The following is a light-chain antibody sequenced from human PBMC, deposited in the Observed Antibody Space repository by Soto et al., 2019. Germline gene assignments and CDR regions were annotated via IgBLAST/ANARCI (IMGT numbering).Light chain of an antibody. CDR1: QGISNE. J-gene: IGKJ5*01. V-gene: IGKV1-5*03. CDR2: KAS. CDR3: LQHNSYPPT. Sequence: DIQMTQSPSTLSASVGDSVTITCRASQGISNELGWYQQRPGQAPKVLIYKASSLESGVPSRFSGSGSGTEFTLTISSLQPDDFATYYCLQHNSYPPTFGQGTRLEIK.